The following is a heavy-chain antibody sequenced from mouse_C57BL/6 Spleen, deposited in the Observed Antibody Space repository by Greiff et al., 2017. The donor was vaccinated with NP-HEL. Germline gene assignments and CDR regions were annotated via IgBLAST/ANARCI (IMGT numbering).Heavy chain of an antibody. D-gene: IGHD1-1*01. Sequence: EVQRVESGGGLVKPGGSLKLSCAASGFTFSSYAMSWVRQTPEKRLEWVATISDGGSYTYYPDNVKGRFTISRDNAKNNLYLQMSHLKSEDTAMYYCARGGKFITTVVGDYWGQGTTLTVSS. V-gene: IGHV5-4*01. CDR3: ARGGKFITTVVGDY. J-gene: IGHJ2*01. CDR2: ISDGGSYT. CDR1: GFTFSSYA.